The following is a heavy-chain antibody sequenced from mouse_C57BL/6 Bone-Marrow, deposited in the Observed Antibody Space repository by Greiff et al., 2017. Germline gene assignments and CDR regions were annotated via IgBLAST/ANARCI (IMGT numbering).Heavy chain of an antibody. V-gene: IGHV5-4*01. CDR2: ISDGGSYT. CDR3: ARDLTD. Sequence: EVQLVESGGGLVKPGGSLKLSCAASGFTFSSYAMSWVRQTPEKRLEWVATISDGGSYTYYPDNVKGRFTISRDNAKNNLYLQMSHLKSEDTAMYYCARDLTDWGQGTLGTVSA. CDR1: GFTFSSYA. D-gene: IGHD1-1*01. J-gene: IGHJ3*01.